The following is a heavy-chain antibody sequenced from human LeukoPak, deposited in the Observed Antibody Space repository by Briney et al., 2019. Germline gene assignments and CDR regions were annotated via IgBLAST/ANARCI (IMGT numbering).Heavy chain of an antibody. CDR2: IKSTTDGGTT. J-gene: IGHJ4*02. D-gene: IGHD3-16*01. Sequence: GGSLRLSCAASGFSFSNVWMSWVRQGPGKGLEWVGRIKSTTDGGTTDYAAPVKGRFTISRDDSKNSLYLQMSSLKTEDTAVYYCARGFRYGSNWGFDYWGQGTLVTVSS. CDR3: ARGFRYGSNWGFDY. CDR1: GFSFSNVW. V-gene: IGHV3-15*01.